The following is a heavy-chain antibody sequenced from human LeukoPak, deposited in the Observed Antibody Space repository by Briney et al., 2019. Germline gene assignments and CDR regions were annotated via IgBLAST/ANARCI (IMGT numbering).Heavy chain of an antibody. Sequence: PGGSLRLSCAASGFTFTNAGIHWVRLAAGKGLEWVSFISHDGTNKYYSDSVDGRFTVSRLNSKNTVYLQMTDLRLDDTATYYCASEDVDTGDFWGQGTLVTVSS. V-gene: IGHV3-30*01. D-gene: IGHD5-18*01. CDR3: ASEDVDTGDF. J-gene: IGHJ4*02. CDR2: ISHDGTNK. CDR1: GFTFTNAG.